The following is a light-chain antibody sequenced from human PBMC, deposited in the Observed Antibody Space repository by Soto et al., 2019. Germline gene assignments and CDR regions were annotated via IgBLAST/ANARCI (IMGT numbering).Light chain of an antibody. J-gene: IGKJ1*01. CDR3: LQHYHYSWP. CDR1: QSISSW. CDR2: TAS. Sequence: DIQVTQSPSTLSGSVGERVTITCRASQSISSWLAWYQQKPGKAPKRLIYTASSLQSGVPSRFSGSSSGTEFTLTINRLQPEDFATYYCLQHYHYSWPFGQRTK. V-gene: IGKV1-5*01.